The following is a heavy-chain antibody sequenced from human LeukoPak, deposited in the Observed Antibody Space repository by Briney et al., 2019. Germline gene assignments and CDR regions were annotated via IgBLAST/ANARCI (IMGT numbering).Heavy chain of an antibody. J-gene: IGHJ6*03. CDR1: GYTFTSYD. D-gene: IGHD6-19*01. CDR3: ARGTGSSGWSYYYYYMDV. V-gene: IGHV1-8*03. Sequence: GASVKVSCKASGYTFTSYDINWVRQATGRGLEWMGWMNPNSGNTGYAQKFQGRVTITRNTSISTAYMELSSLRSEDTAVYYCARGTGSSGWSYYYYYMDVWGKGTTVTVSS. CDR2: MNPNSGNT.